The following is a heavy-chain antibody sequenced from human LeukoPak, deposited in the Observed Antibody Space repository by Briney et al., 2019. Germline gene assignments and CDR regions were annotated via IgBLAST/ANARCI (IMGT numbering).Heavy chain of an antibody. D-gene: IGHD3-10*01. CDR2: ISWNSGSI. CDR1: GFTFDDYA. V-gene: IGHV3-9*01. Sequence: PGRSLRLSCAASGFTFDDYAMHWVRQAPGKGLEWVSGISWNSGSIGYADSVKGRFTISRDNAKNSLYLQMNSLRAEDTALYYCANASRIPLLWFGEASNGMDVWGQGTTVTVSS. CDR3: ANASRIPLLWFGEASNGMDV. J-gene: IGHJ6*02.